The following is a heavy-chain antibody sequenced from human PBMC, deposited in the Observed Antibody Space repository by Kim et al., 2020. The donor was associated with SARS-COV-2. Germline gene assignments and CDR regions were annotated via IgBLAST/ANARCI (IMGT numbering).Heavy chain of an antibody. J-gene: IGHJ4*02. Sequence: GGSLRLSCAASGFTFSSYWMNWVRQAPGKGLVWVSRISTDGSSTSYADSVKGRFTISRDNAKNTLYLQMNSLRAEDTAVYYCAGDYGGNYGYWGQGTLVTVSS. CDR1: GFTFSSYW. D-gene: IGHD4-17*01. CDR3: AGDYGGNYGY. CDR2: ISTDGSST. V-gene: IGHV3-74*01.